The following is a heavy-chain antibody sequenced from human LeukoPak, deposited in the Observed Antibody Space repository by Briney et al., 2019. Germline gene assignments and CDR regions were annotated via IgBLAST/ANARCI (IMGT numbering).Heavy chain of an antibody. V-gene: IGHV3-49*03. CDR3: TRDRGAYNLYDY. J-gene: IGHJ4*02. CDR1: GFTFGDYA. Sequence: GSLRLSCTASGFTFGDYAMSWIRQAPGKGVEGGGFIRSKAYGETADYAASVKGRFTISRDDSKAIAYLQINSLKTEDTAVYHCTRDRGAYNLYDYWGQGTLVTVSS. CDR2: IRSKAYGETA. D-gene: IGHD1-1*01.